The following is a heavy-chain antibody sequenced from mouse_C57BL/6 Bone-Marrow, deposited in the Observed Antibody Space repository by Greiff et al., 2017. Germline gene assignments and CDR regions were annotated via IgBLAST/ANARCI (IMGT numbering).Heavy chain of an antibody. CDR1: GFTFSSYG. CDR2: ISSGGSYT. Sequence: EVQVVESGGDLVKPGGSLKLSCAASGFTFSSYGMSWVRQTPDKRLEWVATISSGGSYTYYPDSVKGRFTISRDNAKNTLYLQMSSLKSEDTAMYYCARPIYYYGYFDYWGQGTTLTVSS. J-gene: IGHJ2*01. V-gene: IGHV5-6*01. CDR3: ARPIYYYGYFDY. D-gene: IGHD1-1*01.